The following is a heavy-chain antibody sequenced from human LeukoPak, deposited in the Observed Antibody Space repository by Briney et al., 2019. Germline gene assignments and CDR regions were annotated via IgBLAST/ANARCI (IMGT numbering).Heavy chain of an antibody. V-gene: IGHV3-33*06. CDR2: IWYDGSNK. D-gene: IGHD5-18*01. CDR3: AKIRDWGYSYGAWGYFVY. Sequence: GGSLRLSCAASGFTFSSYGMHWVRQAPGKGLEWVAVIWYDGSNKYYADSVKGRFTISRDNSKNTLYLQMNSLRAEDTAVYYCAKIRDWGYSYGAWGYFVYWGQGTLVTVSS. CDR1: GFTFSSYG. J-gene: IGHJ4*02.